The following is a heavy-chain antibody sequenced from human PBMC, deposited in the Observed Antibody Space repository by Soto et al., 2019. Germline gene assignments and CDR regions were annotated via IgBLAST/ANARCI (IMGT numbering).Heavy chain of an antibody. CDR3: ARPSSYDILTGYLH. CDR1: GFTFSSYA. D-gene: IGHD3-9*01. J-gene: IGHJ4*02. V-gene: IGHV3-30-3*01. Sequence: GGSLRLSCAASGFTFSSYAMHWVRQAPGKGLEWVAVISYDGSNKYYADSVKGRFTISRDNSKNTLYLQMNSLRAEDTAVYYCARPSSYDILTGYLHWGQGT. CDR2: ISYDGSNK.